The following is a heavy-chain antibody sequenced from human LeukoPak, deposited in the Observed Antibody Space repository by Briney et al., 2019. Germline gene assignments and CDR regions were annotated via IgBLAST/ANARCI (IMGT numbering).Heavy chain of an antibody. D-gene: IGHD2-2*01. CDR2: INPSGGST. CDR3: AREIPYCSSTSCPFGS. J-gene: IGHJ5*02. Sequence: ASVKVSCKASGYTFTSDYMHWVRQAPGQGLEWVGIINPSGGSTSYAQRFQGRVTMTRDTSTSTVYMELSSLRSEDTAVYYCAREIPYCSSTSCPFGSWGQGTLVTVSS. V-gene: IGHV1-46*01. CDR1: GYTFTSDY.